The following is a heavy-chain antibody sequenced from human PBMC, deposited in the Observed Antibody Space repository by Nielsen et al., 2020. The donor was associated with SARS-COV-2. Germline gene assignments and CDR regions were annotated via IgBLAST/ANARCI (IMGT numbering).Heavy chain of an antibody. Sequence: SETLSLTCAVSGDSINSSNWWSWVRQPPGKGLEWIGEIYHSGRINYNPSLKSRVAISIEKSKNQFSLKLSSVTAADTAVYYCARVPLRFPFDSWGQGTLVTVSS. J-gene: IGHJ4*02. CDR2: IYHSGRI. CDR3: ARVPLRFPFDS. V-gene: IGHV4-4*02. CDR1: GDSINSSNW.